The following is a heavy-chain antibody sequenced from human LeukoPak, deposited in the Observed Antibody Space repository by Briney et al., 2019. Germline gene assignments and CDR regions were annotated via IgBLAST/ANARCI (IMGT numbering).Heavy chain of an antibody. D-gene: IGHD3-16*01. CDR3: ALHYYDNTGKWFDP. Sequence: SETLSLTCTXSGGSISSSSYYWGWIRQPPGKGLEWIGSIYYSGGTYYNPSLESRVTISADTSTLDTSKKQFSLRLTSVTAADTAVYYCALHYYDNTGKWFDPWGQGILVTVSS. CDR2: IYYSGGT. CDR1: GGSISSSSYY. J-gene: IGHJ5*02. V-gene: IGHV4-39*01.